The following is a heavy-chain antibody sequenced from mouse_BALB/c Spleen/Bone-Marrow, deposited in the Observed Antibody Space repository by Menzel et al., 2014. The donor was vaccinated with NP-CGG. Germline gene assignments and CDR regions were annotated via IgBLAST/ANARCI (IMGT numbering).Heavy chain of an antibody. CDR3: ARQGYYGRSDY. D-gene: IGHD1-1*01. CDR2: INPDSRTI. Sequence: EVYLVESGGGLVQPGGSLKLSCAASGFDFSRYWMSWVRQAPGKGLEWIGEINPDSRTINYSPSLKDKFIISRDNAKNTLYLQMSKVRSEDTALYYCARQGYYGRSDYWGQGTTLTVSS. J-gene: IGHJ2*01. V-gene: IGHV4-1*02. CDR1: GFDFSRYW.